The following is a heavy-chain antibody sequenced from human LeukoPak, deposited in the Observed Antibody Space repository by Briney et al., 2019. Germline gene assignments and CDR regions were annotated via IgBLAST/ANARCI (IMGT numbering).Heavy chain of an antibody. Sequence: SETLSLTCTVSGDSVSIYYWSWLRQPPGKGPEWVGYISYSGSTDYNPSLKSRVTISVDTSKNQFSLKLSSVTAADTAVYYCARGLGLTAVTEYYFDYWGQGTLVTVSS. J-gene: IGHJ4*02. V-gene: IGHV4-59*08. D-gene: IGHD4-17*01. CDR1: GDSVSIYY. CDR2: ISYSGST. CDR3: ARGLGLTAVTEYYFDY.